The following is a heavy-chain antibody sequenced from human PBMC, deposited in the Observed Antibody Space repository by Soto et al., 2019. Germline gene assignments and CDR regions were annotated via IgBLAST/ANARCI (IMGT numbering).Heavy chain of an antibody. CDR1: GYTFTSYY. V-gene: IGHV1-46*01. D-gene: IGHD4-17*01. J-gene: IGHJ4*02. CDR3: ARDGLYGDYGHY. CDR2: INPSGGST. Sequence: QVQLVQSGAEVKKPGASVKVSCKASGYTFTSYYMHWVRQAPGQGLEWMGIINPSGGSTSYAQKFKGRVTMTRDTSTSTVYMEPSSLRSEDTAVYYCARDGLYGDYGHYWGQGTLVTVSS.